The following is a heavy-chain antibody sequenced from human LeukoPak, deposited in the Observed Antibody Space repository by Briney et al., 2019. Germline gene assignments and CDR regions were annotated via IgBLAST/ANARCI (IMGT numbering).Heavy chain of an antibody. CDR1: GFTVSSNY. V-gene: IGHV3-53*01. J-gene: IGHJ4*02. CDR3: ATRSKANWGSGFGS. D-gene: IGHD7-27*01. Sequence: GGSLRLSCAASGFTVSSNYMSWVRQAPGKGLEWVSVIYRGDSTYYADSVKGRFTISRDNSKNTLYLQMNSLRAEDTAVYYCATRSKANWGSGFGSWGQGILVIVSS. CDR2: IYRGDST.